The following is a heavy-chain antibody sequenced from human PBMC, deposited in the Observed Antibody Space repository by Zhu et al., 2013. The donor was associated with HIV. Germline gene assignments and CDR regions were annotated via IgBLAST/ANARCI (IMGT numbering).Heavy chain of an antibody. Sequence: VQLVQSGAEVKKPGATVKISCKVSGYTFSDYYIHWVRQAPGQGLEWMGWINPNSGGANYAQKFQGRVTMTRDTSIKTAYMELTRLTSDDTALYYCARDPIASQLETRRGLDYWGQGTLVTVSS. CDR3: ARDPIASQLETRRGLDY. J-gene: IGHJ4*02. D-gene: IGHD1-1*01. CDR1: GYTFSDYY. CDR2: INPNSGGA. V-gene: IGHV1-2*02.